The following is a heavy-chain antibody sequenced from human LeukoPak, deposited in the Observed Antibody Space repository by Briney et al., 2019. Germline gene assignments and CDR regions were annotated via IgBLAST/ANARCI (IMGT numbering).Heavy chain of an antibody. CDR2: IIPIFGTP. D-gene: IGHD2-15*01. J-gene: IGHJ6*02. CDR1: GGTFSSYA. CDR3: ASNPKRYCSGGSCPYYYGMDV. V-gene: IGHV1-69*13. Sequence: ASVKVSCKASGGTFSSYAISWVRQAPGQGLEWMGGIIPIFGTPNYAQKFQGTVTITADEFTSTAYMELSSLRSEDTAVYYCASNPKRYCSGGSCPYYYGMDVWGQGTTVTVSS.